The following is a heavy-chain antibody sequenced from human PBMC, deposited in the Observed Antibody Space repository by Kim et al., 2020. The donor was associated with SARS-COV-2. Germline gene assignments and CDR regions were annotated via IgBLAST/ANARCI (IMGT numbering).Heavy chain of an antibody. Sequence: KFQGRVTMTRDTSISTAYMELSRLRSDDTAVYYCARDYDFWSGSPGGMDVWGQGTTVTVSS. D-gene: IGHD3-3*01. J-gene: IGHJ6*02. V-gene: IGHV1-2*02. CDR3: ARDYDFWSGSPGGMDV.